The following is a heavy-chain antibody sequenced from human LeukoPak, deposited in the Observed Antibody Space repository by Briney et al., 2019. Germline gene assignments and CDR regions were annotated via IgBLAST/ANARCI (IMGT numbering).Heavy chain of an antibody. CDR2: ISSSGSTI. Sequence: GGSLRLSCEASGFTFSSYAMSWIRQAPGKGLEWVSYISSSGSTIYYADSVKGRFTISRDNAKNSLCLQMNSLRAEDTAVYYCARDPGIAAAGGLGWFDPWGQGTLVTVSS. J-gene: IGHJ5*02. CDR3: ARDPGIAAAGGLGWFDP. D-gene: IGHD6-13*01. CDR1: GFTFSSYA. V-gene: IGHV3-11*01.